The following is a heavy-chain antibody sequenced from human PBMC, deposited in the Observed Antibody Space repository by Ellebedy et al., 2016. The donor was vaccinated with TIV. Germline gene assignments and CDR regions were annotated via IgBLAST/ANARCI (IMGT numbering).Heavy chain of an antibody. J-gene: IGHJ3*02. D-gene: IGHD1-14*01. Sequence: GGSLRLXCAASGFTVTSDYMSWVRQAPGKGLEWVSVIDGGGGTYHADSVKDRFTVSRDTSKNMLYLQMNSLRAEDTALYYCAKDFRGTVPDTFDIWGQGTMVTVSS. CDR1: GFTVTSDY. CDR3: AKDFRGTVPDTFDI. V-gene: IGHV3-66*01. CDR2: IDGGGGT.